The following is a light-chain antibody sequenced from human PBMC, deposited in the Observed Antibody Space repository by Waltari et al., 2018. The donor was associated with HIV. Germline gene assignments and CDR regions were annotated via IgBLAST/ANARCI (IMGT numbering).Light chain of an antibody. J-gene: IGLJ1*01. CDR1: SGHSSYA. CDR3: QTWGTGPYV. CDR2: LNSDGSH. Sequence: QLVLTQSPSASASLGASVKLTCTLSSGHSSYAIAWPQQQPEKGPRYLMKLNSDGSHSKGDGIPDRFSGSSSGAERYLTISSLQSEDEADYYCQTWGTGPYVFGTGTKVTVL. V-gene: IGLV4-69*01.